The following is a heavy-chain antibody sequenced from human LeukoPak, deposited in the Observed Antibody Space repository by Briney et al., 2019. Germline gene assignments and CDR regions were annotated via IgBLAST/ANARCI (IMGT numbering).Heavy chain of an antibody. CDR1: GGTFSSYA. CDR2: INCNIGDT. Sequence: ASVKVSCKASGGTFSSYAISWVRQAPGQGLEWMGWINCNIGDTYYAERFRDRITITRDKSISTVHMELSRLRSNDTAMYFCARDVLGYDSSASDWGQGTQVTVAS. J-gene: IGHJ4*02. CDR3: ARDVLGYDSSASD. D-gene: IGHD3-22*01. V-gene: IGHV1-2*02.